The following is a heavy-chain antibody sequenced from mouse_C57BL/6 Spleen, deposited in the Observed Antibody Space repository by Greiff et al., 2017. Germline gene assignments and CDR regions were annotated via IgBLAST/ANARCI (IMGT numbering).Heavy chain of an antibody. CDR2: INPSNGGT. V-gene: IGHV1-53*01. CDR3: ARTTVVATGDFDY. CDR1: GYTFTSYW. J-gene: IGHJ2*01. D-gene: IGHD1-1*01. Sequence: QVQLQQPGTELVKPGASVKLSCKASGYTFTSYWMHWVKQRPGQGLEWIGNINPSNGGTNYNEKFKSKATLTVDKSSSTAYMQLSNLTSEDSAVYCWARTTVVATGDFDYWGQGTTLTVSS.